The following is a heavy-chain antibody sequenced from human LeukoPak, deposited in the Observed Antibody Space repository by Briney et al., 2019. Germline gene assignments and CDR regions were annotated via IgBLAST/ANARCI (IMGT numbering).Heavy chain of an antibody. CDR2: ISAYNGNT. CDR3: ARWRVVAASNWFDP. Sequence: ASVKVSCKASGYTFTSCGISWVRQAPGQGLEWMGWISAYNGNTNYAQKLQGRVTMTTDTSTSTAYMELRSLRSDDTAVYYCARWRVVAASNWFDPWGQGTLVTVSS. CDR1: GYTFTSCG. J-gene: IGHJ5*02. D-gene: IGHD2-15*01. V-gene: IGHV1-18*01.